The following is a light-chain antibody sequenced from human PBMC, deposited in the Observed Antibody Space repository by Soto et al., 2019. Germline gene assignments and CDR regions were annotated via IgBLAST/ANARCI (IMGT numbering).Light chain of an antibody. CDR3: SSYAGIHNLGV. Sequence: QSVLTQPPSASGSPGQRVTISCTGTSSDVGGYKYVSWYQQHPGKAPKLMIFEINKRPSGVPDRFSGSKSGNTASLTVSGLQAEDEADYYCSSYAGIHNLGVFGAGTQVTVL. J-gene: IGLJ1*01. CDR1: SSDVGGYKY. CDR2: EIN. V-gene: IGLV2-8*01.